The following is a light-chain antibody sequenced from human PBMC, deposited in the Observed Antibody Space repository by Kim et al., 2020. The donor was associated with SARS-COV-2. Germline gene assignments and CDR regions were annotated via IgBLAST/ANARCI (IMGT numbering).Light chain of an antibody. CDR2: AAS. J-gene: IGKJ4*01. CDR1: QSGSSSY. CDR3: QQYGSSPLT. V-gene: IGKV3-20*01. Sequence: SPGERATLSCRARQSGSSSYLAWYQQRPGQAPRLLIYAASRRATGIPDRFSGSWSGTDFTLTINRLVPEDFAMYYCQQYGSSPLTFGGGTKVDIK.